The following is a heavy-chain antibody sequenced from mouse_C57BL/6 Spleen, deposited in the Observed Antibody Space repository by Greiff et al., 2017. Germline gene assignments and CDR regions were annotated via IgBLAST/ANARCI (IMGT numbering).Heavy chain of an antibody. V-gene: IGHV5-4*01. Sequence: EVQVVESGGGLVKPGGSLKLSCAASGFTFSSYAMSWVRQTPEKRLEWVATISDGGSYTYYPDNVKGRFTISRDNAKNNLYLQMSHLKSEDTAMYYCAREGLGYYAMDYWGQGTSVTVSS. CDR1: GFTFSSYA. D-gene: IGHD4-1*01. CDR3: AREGLGYYAMDY. CDR2: ISDGGSYT. J-gene: IGHJ4*01.